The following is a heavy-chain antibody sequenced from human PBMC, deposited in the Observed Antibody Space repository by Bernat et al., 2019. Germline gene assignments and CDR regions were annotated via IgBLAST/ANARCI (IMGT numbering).Heavy chain of an antibody. D-gene: IGHD3-3*01. Sequence: QVQLVESGGGVVQPGRSLRLSCAASGFTFSSYGMHWVRQAPGKGLEWVAVISYDGSNKYYADSVKGRFTISRDYSKNTLYLQMNSLRAEDTAVYYCAVTYYDFWSGYSTFDYWGQGTLVTVSS. V-gene: IGHV3-30*03. CDR2: ISYDGSNK. J-gene: IGHJ4*02. CDR1: GFTFSSYG. CDR3: AVTYYDFWSGYSTFDY.